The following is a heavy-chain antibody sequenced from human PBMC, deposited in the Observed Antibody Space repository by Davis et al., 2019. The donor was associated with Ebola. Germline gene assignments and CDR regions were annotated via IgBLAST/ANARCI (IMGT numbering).Heavy chain of an antibody. CDR1: GFSFSRYS. Sequence: GESLKISCAASGFSFSRYSMNWVRQAPGKGLEWVSSISGTSSYIFYADSVKGRFTISRDNSKNTMSLQMNGLTVEDTAVYYCARKEGGPNPFDYWGQGTLVTVSP. CDR2: ISGTSSYI. J-gene: IGHJ4*02. V-gene: IGHV3-21*04. CDR3: ARKEGGPNPFDY. D-gene: IGHD3-16*01.